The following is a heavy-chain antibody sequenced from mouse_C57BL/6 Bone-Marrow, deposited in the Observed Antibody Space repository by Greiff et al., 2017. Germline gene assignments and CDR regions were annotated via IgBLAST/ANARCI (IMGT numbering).Heavy chain of an antibody. V-gene: IGHV14-4*01. CDR2: VDPEIGDT. J-gene: IGHJ2*01. D-gene: IGHD2-3*01. Sequence: VQLQQSGAELVRPGASVKLSCTASGFNIKDDYIHWVKQRPEQGLEWIGGVDPEIGDTEYASKFQGKDTITSDTSSNTAYLQHSSLTSEDTAVYYCYSFDGDYFDFWGQGTPLTVAS. CDR1: GFNIKDDY. CDR3: YSFDGDYFDF.